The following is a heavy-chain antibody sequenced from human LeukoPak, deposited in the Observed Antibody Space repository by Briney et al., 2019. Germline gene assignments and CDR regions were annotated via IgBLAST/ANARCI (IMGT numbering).Heavy chain of an antibody. CDR1: GGSISSGGYY. D-gene: IGHD2-2*01. Sequence: SQTLSLTCTVSGGSISSGGYYWSWIRQPPGKGLEWIGYIYHSGSTYYNPSLKSRVTISEDRSKSQFSLKLSSVTAADTAVYYCAGGVPAAIDYWGQGTLVTVSS. J-gene: IGHJ4*02. V-gene: IGHV4-30-2*01. CDR3: AGGVPAAIDY. CDR2: IYHSGST.